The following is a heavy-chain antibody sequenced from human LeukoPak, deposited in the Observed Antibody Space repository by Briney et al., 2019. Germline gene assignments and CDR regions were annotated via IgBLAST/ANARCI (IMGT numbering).Heavy chain of an antibody. D-gene: IGHD1-14*01. CDR2: INHSGST. V-gene: IGHV4-34*01. CDR1: GGSFSGYY. J-gene: IGHJ4*02. CDR3: ARGPERFDY. Sequence: SSETLSLTCAVYGGSFSGYYWSWIRQPPGKGLEWIGEINHSGSTNYNPSLKSRVTISVDSSKNQFSLKLSSVTAADTAVYYCARGPERFDYWGQGTLVTVSS.